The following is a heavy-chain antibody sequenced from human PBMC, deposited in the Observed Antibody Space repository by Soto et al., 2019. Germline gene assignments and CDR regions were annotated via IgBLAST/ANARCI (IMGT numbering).Heavy chain of an antibody. Sequence: GGSLRLSCATSGFAFNNYAMSWVRHAPGKGLDWVSGISASGGRTLYADSVKGRFVISRDMSKSTVFLQMNSLRAEDTAVYFCAKDPDGDYVGGFEFRGQGTMVTVSS. CDR2: ISASGGRT. V-gene: IGHV3-23*01. J-gene: IGHJ3*01. D-gene: IGHD4-17*01. CDR3: AKDPDGDYVGGFEF. CDR1: GFAFNNYA.